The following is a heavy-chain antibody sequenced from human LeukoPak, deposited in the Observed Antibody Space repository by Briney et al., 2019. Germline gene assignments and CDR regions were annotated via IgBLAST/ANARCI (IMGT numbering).Heavy chain of an antibody. CDR3: ARVSRRYDSSGYFPLDY. D-gene: IGHD3-22*01. Sequence: GGSLRLSCAASGFTVSSDYMSWVRQAPGKGLEWVSIIYSGGSTYYADSVKGRFTISRDNSKNTLFLQMNSLRAEDTAVYYCARVSRRYDSSGYFPLDYWGQGTLVTVSS. CDR2: IYSGGST. CDR1: GFTVSSDY. V-gene: IGHV3-53*01. J-gene: IGHJ4*02.